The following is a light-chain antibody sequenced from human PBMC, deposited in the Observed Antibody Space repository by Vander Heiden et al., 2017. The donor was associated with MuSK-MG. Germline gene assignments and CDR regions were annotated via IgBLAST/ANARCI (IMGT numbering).Light chain of an antibody. J-gene: IGKJ2*01. Sequence: DIQMTQSPSSLSAFVGDRLTITCRASQYINSYLNWYQQKPGKAPKLLIYGSSALQSGVPSRFSGSRSGTEFTLSISRLQPEDLATYYCQQTDSIPYTFGQGTKVE. CDR1: QYINSY. V-gene: IGKV1-39*01. CDR2: GSS. CDR3: QQTDSIPYT.